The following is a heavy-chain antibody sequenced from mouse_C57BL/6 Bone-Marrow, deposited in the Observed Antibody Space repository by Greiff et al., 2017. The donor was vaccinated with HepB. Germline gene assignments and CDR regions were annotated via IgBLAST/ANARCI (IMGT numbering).Heavy chain of an antibody. CDR2: IHPNSGST. CDR1: GYTFTSYW. V-gene: IGHV1-64*01. Sequence: QVQLQQPGAELVKPGASVKLSCKASGYTFTSYWMHWVKQRPGQGLEWIGMIHPNSGSTNYNERFKSKATLTVDKSSSTAYMQLSSLTSEDSAVYYCAITAQATPFAYWGQGTLVTVSA. CDR3: AITAQATPFAY. J-gene: IGHJ3*01. D-gene: IGHD3-2*02.